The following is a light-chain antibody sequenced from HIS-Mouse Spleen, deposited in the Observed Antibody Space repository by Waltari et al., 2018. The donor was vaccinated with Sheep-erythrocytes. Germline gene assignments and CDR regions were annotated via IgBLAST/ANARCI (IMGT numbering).Light chain of an antibody. V-gene: IGLV2-11*01. Sequence: QSALTQPRSVSGSPGQSVTIPCTGTSSDGGGYNYFPWYQQHPGKAPKLMIYDVSKRPSGVPDRFSGSKSGNTASLTISGLQAEDEADYYCCSYAGSYNHVFATGTKVTVL. CDR2: DVS. CDR3: CSYAGSYNHV. CDR1: SSDGGGYNY. J-gene: IGLJ1*01.